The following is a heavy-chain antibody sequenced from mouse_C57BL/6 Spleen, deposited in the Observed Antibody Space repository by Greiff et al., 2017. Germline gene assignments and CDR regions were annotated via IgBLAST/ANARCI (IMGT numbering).Heavy chain of an antibody. J-gene: IGHJ4*01. V-gene: IGHV2-5*01. CDR3: AKYDGSYYAMDY. CDR1: GFSLTSYG. Sequence: VQLQESGPGLVQPSQSLSITCTVSGFSLTSYGVHWVRQSPGKGLEWLGVIWRGGSTDYNAAFMSRLSITKDNSKSQVFFKMNSLQADDTAIYYCAKYDGSYYAMDYWGQGTSVTVSS. CDR2: IWRGGST. D-gene: IGHD2-3*01.